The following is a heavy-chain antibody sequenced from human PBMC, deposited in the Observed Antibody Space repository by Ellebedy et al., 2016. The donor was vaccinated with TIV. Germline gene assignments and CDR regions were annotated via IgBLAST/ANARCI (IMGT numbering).Heavy chain of an antibody. CDR1: GGSVSSGSYY. J-gene: IGHJ5*02. CDR2: IYYSGST. V-gene: IGHV4-61*01. D-gene: IGHD3-3*01. CDR3: ARGAAGGTIFGVVISPEYNWFDP. Sequence: SETLSLXXTFSGGSVSSGSYYWSWIRQPPGKGLEWIGYIYYSGSTNYNPSLKSRVTISVDTSKNQFSLKLSSATAADTAVYYCARGAAGGTIFGVVISPEYNWFDPWGQGTLVTVSS.